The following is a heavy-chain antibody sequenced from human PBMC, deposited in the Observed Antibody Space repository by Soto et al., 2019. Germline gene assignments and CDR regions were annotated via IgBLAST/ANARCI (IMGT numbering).Heavy chain of an antibody. Sequence: QVHLQQWGAGLLKPSETLSLTCAVYGGSFSDTYWNWFRQPPGKGLEWIGEINNNTNTNYNPPLTSRVTISVDTSTNPFSLTLTSVTAADTAVYSCARGVRLFRGSFDPWGQGPLVTVSS. V-gene: IGHV4-34*01. CDR2: INNNTNT. CDR3: ARGVRLFRGSFDP. CDR1: GGSFSDTY. J-gene: IGHJ5*02. D-gene: IGHD2-15*01.